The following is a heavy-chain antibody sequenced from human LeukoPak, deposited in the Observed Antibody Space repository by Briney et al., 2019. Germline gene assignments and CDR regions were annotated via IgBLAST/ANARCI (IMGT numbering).Heavy chain of an antibody. Sequence: PSETLSLTCSVSTGSISSAYWSWIRQPPGKGLEWVGSVYSDGSTNHNASLKSRVTMSVDRSKNQISLKLSSVTAADTAVYYCARHEDGTTLGYWGQGTLVTVSS. CDR1: TGSISSAY. CDR3: ARHEDGTTLGY. D-gene: IGHD1-7*01. J-gene: IGHJ4*02. V-gene: IGHV4-59*08. CDR2: VYSDGST.